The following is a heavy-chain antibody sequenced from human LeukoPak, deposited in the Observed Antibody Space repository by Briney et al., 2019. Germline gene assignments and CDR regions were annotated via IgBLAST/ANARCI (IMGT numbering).Heavy chain of an antibody. D-gene: IGHD3-10*01. J-gene: IGHJ6*02. CDR1: GGSISSYY. CDR3: ARWGVPPYYYYGMDV. V-gene: IGHV4-59*01. CDR2: IYYSGST. Sequence: SETLSHTCTVSGGSISSYYWSWIRQPPGKGLEWIGYIYYSGSTNYNPSLKSRVTISVDTSKNQFSLKLSSVTAADTAAYYCARWGVPPYYYYGMDVWGQGTTVTVSS.